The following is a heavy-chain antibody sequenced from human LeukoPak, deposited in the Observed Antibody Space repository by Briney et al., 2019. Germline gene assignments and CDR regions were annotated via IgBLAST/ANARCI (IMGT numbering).Heavy chain of an antibody. CDR3: AKGPGGSAAMSFFDY. J-gene: IGHJ4*02. Sequence: SGRSLRLSCAASGFTFDDYAMHWVRQAPGEGLEWVSGISWNSGSIGYADSVKGRFTISRDNAKNSLYLQMNSLRAEDMALYYCAKGPGGSAAMSFFDYWGQGTLVTVSS. CDR1: GFTFDDYA. D-gene: IGHD2-2*01. V-gene: IGHV3-9*03. CDR2: ISWNSGSI.